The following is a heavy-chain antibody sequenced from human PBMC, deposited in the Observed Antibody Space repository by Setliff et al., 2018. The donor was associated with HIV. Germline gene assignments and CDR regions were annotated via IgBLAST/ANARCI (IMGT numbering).Heavy chain of an antibody. J-gene: IGHJ4*02. Sequence: LRLSCAASGFTFSSYSMNWVRQAPGKGLEWVSSISSSSSYIYYADSVKGRFTISRDNAKNTLYLQMNSLRAEDTAVYYCAKYTSIAVSLEGNYFDYWGQGTLVTVSS. D-gene: IGHD6-19*01. CDR1: GFTFSSYS. V-gene: IGHV3-21*04. CDR3: AKYTSIAVSLEGNYFDY. CDR2: ISSSSSYI.